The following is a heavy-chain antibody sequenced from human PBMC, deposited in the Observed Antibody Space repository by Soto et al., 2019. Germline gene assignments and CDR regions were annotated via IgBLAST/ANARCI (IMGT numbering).Heavy chain of an antibody. CDR2: INHSGST. Sequence: SETLSLTCAVYGGSFSGYYWSWIRQPPGKGLEWIGEINHSGSTNYNPSLKSRVTISVDTSKNQFSLKLSSVTAADTAVYYCARGRSTDGNWFAPWSRRTLVTVSS. J-gene: IGHJ5*02. D-gene: IGHD4-4*01. V-gene: IGHV4-34*01. CDR1: GGSFSGYY. CDR3: ARGRSTDGNWFAP.